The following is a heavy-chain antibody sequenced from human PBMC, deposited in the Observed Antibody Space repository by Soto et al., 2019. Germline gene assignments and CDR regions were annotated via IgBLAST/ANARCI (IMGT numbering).Heavy chain of an antibody. Sequence: SETLSLTCTVSGASIDSYYWNWIRQPPGKGLEWIGYIYYSGSTTYNPSLKTRVTISVDRSKNQFSLKLTSVTAADTAVYYCARDRTHFDSSAYYSGLDVWGQGTTATVSS. CDR1: GASIDSYY. CDR2: IYYSGST. J-gene: IGHJ6*02. V-gene: IGHV4-59*13. CDR3: ARDRTHFDSSAYYSGLDV. D-gene: IGHD3-22*01.